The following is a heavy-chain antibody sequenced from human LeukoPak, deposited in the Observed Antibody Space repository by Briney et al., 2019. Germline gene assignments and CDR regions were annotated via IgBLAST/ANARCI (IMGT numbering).Heavy chain of an antibody. CDR2: ISSSSSYI. Sequence: GGSLRLSCAASGFTFSSYSMNWVRQAPGKGLEWVSSISSSSSYIYYADSVKGRFTISRDNAKNSLYLQMNSLRAEDTAVYYCARERAQWLVPISDAFDIWGQGTMVTVSS. CDR3: ARERAQWLVPISDAFDI. CDR1: GFTFSSYS. D-gene: IGHD6-19*01. V-gene: IGHV3-21*01. J-gene: IGHJ3*02.